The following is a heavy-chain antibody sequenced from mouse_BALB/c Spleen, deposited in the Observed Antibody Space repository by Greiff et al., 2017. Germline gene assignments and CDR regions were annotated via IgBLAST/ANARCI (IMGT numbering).Heavy chain of an antibody. J-gene: IGHJ2*01. D-gene: IGHD1-1*02. V-gene: IGHV2-9*02. Sequence: VQRVESGPGLVAPSQTLSITCTVSGFSLTSYGVHWVRQPPGKGLEWLGVIWAGGSTNYNSALMSRLSISKDNSKSQVFLKMNSLQTDDTAMYYCAREGSYYFDYWGQGTTLTVSS. CDR3: AREGSYYFDY. CDR2: IWAGGST. CDR1: GFSLTSYG.